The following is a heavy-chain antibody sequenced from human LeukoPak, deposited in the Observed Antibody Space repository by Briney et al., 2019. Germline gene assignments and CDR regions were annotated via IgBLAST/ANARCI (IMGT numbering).Heavy chain of an antibody. CDR1: GFTFSSYA. CDR2: ISYDGSNK. Sequence: PGGSLRLSCAASGFTFSSYAMHWVRQAPGKGLEWVAVISYDGSNKYYAGSVKGRFTISRDNSKNTLYLQMNSLRAEDTAVYYCARDFAGYQTPFDYWGQGTLVTVSS. CDR3: ARDFAGYQTPFDY. V-gene: IGHV3-30*04. D-gene: IGHD3-9*01. J-gene: IGHJ4*02.